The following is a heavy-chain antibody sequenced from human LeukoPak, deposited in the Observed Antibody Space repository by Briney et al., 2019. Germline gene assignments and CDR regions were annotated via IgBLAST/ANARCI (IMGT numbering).Heavy chain of an antibody. V-gene: IGHV3-7*01. D-gene: IGHD3-3*01. CDR2: INQDGSEK. CDR3: ARIHYYDFWSGFLDY. J-gene: IGHJ4*02. CDR1: GFTFSNYW. Sequence: GGSLRLSCAASGFTFSNYWMTWVRQAPGKGLEWVAHINQDGSEKYYVDSVKGRFTISRDNAKNSLYLQMNSLRAEDTAVYYCARIHYYDFWSGFLDYWGQGTLVTVSS.